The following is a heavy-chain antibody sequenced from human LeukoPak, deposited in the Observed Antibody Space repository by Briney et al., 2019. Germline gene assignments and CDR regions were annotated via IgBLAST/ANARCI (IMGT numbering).Heavy chain of an antibody. CDR2: IYTSGST. D-gene: IGHD6-6*01. J-gene: IGHJ5*02. CDR3: AREGGIAARPWFDP. Sequence: PSETLSLTCTFSGGSISSGSYYWSWIRQPAGKGLEWIGRIYTSGSTNYNPSLKSRVTISVDTSKNQFSLKLSSVTAADTAVYYCAREGGIAARPWFDPWGQGTLVTVSS. V-gene: IGHV4-61*02. CDR1: GGSISSGSYY.